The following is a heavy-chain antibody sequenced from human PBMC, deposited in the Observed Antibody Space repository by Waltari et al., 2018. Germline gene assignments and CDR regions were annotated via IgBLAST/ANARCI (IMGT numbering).Heavy chain of an antibody. Sequence: QVQLQQWGAGLLKPSETLSLTCAVYGGSFSGYYWSWIRQPPGKGLEWIGEINHCGGTNYNPSLKVRVTRAVDTSKNQCSPKLSSMTAADTAVYYCASIGRRRRNRGYCSSTRCYAGWFDPWGQGTLVTVSS. CDR1: GGSFSGYY. J-gene: IGHJ5*02. D-gene: IGHD2-2*01. CDR2: INHCGGT. V-gene: IGHV4-34*01. CDR3: ASIGRRRRNRGYCSSTRCYAGWFDP.